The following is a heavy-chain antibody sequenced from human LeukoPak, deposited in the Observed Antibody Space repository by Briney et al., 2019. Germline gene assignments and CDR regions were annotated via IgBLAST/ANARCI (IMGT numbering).Heavy chain of an antibody. CDR2: ISAYNGNT. J-gene: IGHJ4*02. Sequence: ASVKVSCKASGGTFSSYAISWVRQAPGQGLEWMGWISAYNGNTNYAQKLQGRVTMTTDTSTSTAYMELRSLRSDDTAVYYCARTSGSYSGGDYWGQRTLVTVSS. V-gene: IGHV1-18*01. CDR3: ARTSGSYSGGDY. CDR1: GGTFSSYA. D-gene: IGHD1-26*01.